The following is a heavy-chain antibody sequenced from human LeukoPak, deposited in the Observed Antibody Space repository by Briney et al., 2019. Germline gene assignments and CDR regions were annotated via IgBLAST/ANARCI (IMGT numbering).Heavy chain of an antibody. Sequence: GGSLRLSCAASGFTFSDHYMDWVRQAPGKGLEWVGRTRNKANSYTTEYAASVKGRFTISRDDSKNSLYLQMNSLKTEDTAVYYCARGGTGTGPYGMDVWGKGTTVPSPQ. CDR1: GFTFSDHY. CDR3: ARGGTGTGPYGMDV. V-gene: IGHV3-72*01. J-gene: IGHJ6*04. CDR2: TRNKANSYTT. D-gene: IGHD1-1*01.